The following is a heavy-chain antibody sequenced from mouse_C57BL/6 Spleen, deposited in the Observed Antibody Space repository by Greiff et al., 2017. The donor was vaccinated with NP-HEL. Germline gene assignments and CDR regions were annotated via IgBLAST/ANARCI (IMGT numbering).Heavy chain of an antibody. V-gene: IGHV1-26*01. Sequence: VQLQQSGPELGKPGASVKISCKASGYTFTDYYMNWVKQSHGKSLEWIGDINPNNGGTSYNQKFKGKATLTVDKSSSTAYMELRSLTSEDSAVYYCARSLWSSLYYYAMDYWGQGTSVTVSS. D-gene: IGHD1-1*02. CDR1: GYTFTDYY. J-gene: IGHJ4*01. CDR3: ARSLWSSLYYYAMDY. CDR2: INPNNGGT.